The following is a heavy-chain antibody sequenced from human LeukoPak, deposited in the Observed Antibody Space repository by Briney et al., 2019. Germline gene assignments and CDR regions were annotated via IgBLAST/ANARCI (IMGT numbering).Heavy chain of an antibody. Sequence: GGSLRLSCAASGFTLSSYSMNWVRQAPGKGLEWVSSISSSSDYIYYADSVKGRFTISRDNSKNSLYLQMNSLRAEDTAVYYCARSLPKPIGATQIDYWGQGTLVTVSS. J-gene: IGHJ4*02. V-gene: IGHV3-21*01. CDR1: GFTLSSYS. CDR3: ARSLPKPIGATQIDY. D-gene: IGHD2-15*01. CDR2: ISSSSDYI.